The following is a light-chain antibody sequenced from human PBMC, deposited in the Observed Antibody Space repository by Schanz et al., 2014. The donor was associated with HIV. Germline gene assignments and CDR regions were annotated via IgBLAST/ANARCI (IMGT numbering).Light chain of an antibody. V-gene: IGKV3-20*01. Sequence: EIVLTQSPGTLSVSPGDTATVSCRASQSVSSYLAWYQQKPGQAPRLLIYGASNRATGIPDRFSGSGSGTDFTLTISSLEPEDFAVYYCQYFGNSGGTFGGGTKVEIK. J-gene: IGKJ4*01. CDR3: QYFGNSGGT. CDR2: GAS. CDR1: QSVSSY.